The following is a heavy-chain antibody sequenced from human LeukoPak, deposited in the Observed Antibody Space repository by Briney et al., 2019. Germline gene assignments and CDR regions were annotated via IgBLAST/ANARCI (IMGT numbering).Heavy chain of an antibody. CDR3: ARGNMLRDIDY. CDR1: GFTFSTYG. CDR2: IRSDGSNT. Sequence: GGSLRLSCAASGFTFSTYGMHWVRQAPGKGLEWVAVIRSDGSNTYSADSVRGRFTISRDNSKSTLFLQMSSLTAEDTAIYYCARGNMLRDIDYWGQGTLVTVSS. J-gene: IGHJ4*02. D-gene: IGHD3-10*02. V-gene: IGHV3-33*01.